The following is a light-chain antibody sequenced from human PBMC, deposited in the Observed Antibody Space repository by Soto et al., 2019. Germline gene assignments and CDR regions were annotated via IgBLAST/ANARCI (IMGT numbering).Light chain of an antibody. CDR2: GAS. CDR1: QSVRSN. V-gene: IGKV3D-15*01. CDR3: QQYNNWPAIT. J-gene: IGKJ5*01. Sequence: EIVMTQSPATLSVSPGARLTLSCRASQSVRSNLAWYQQKPGQAPRLLIYGASTRATGIPATFSGSGSGTQFTLTISSLQSEDFAVYYCQQYNNWPAITFGQGTRLEI.